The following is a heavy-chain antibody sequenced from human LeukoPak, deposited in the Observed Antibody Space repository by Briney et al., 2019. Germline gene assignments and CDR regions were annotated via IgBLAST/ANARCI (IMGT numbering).Heavy chain of an antibody. J-gene: IGHJ5*02. V-gene: IGHV4-4*09. D-gene: IGHD2-15*01. Sequence: SETLSLTCTVSGGSISSYYWSWIRQPPGKGLEWIRYIYTSGSTNYNPSLKSRVTMSVDTSKNQLSLKLSSVTAADTAVYYCSRQGYCSGSSCQWALDRWGQGTLVTVSS. CDR2: IYTSGST. CDR1: GGSISSYY. CDR3: SRQGYCSGSSCQWALDR.